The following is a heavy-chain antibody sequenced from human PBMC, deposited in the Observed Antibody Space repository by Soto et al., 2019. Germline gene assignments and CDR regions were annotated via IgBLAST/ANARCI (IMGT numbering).Heavy chain of an antibody. J-gene: IGHJ3*02. CDR3: GRGSRGYCSGGSCYRFAFDI. Sequence: PSETLSLTCTVSGGSISSYYWSWIRQPPGKGLEWIGYIYYSGSTNYNPSLKSRVTISVDTSKNQFSLKLSSVTAADTAVYYCGRGSRGYCSGGSCYRFAFDIWGQGTMVTVSS. V-gene: IGHV4-59*01. CDR1: GGSISSYY. CDR2: IYYSGST. D-gene: IGHD2-15*01.